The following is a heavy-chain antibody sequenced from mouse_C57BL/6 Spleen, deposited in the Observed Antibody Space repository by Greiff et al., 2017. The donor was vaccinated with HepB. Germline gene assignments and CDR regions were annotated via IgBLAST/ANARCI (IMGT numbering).Heavy chain of an antibody. V-gene: IGHV5-17*01. CDR1: GFTFSDYG. CDR3: ARPFYYDYGYFDY. Sequence: EVQLQESGGGLVKPGGSLKLSCAASGFTFSDYGMHWVRQAPEKGLEWVAYISSGSSTIYYADTVKGRFTISRDNAKNTLFLQMTSLRSEDTAMYYCARPFYYDYGYFDYWGQGTTLTVSS. CDR2: ISSGSSTI. J-gene: IGHJ2*01. D-gene: IGHD2-4*01.